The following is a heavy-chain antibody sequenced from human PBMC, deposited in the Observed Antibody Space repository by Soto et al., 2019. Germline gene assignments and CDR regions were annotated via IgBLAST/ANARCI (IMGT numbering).Heavy chain of an antibody. CDR3: ARGGRYCSSTSCLGGAFDI. CDR2: IGTAGDT. Sequence: EVQLVESGGGLVQPGGSLRLSCAASGFTFSSYDMHWVRQATGKGLEWVSAIGTAGDTYYPGYVKGRFTISRENAKNSLYLQMTSQRAEDTAVYYCARGGRYCSSTSCLGGAFDIWGQGTMVTVSS. CDR1: GFTFSSYD. D-gene: IGHD2-2*01. V-gene: IGHV3-13*01. J-gene: IGHJ3*02.